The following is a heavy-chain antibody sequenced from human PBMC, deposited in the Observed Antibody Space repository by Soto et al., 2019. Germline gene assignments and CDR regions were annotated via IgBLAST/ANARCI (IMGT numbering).Heavy chain of an antibody. V-gene: IGHV4-34*01. D-gene: IGHD6-6*01. CDR1: GGSFSGYY. CDR3: ARGLPYSSSSSGWFDP. J-gene: IGHJ5*02. Sequence: PSETLSLTCAVYGGSFSGYYWSWIRQPPGRGLEWIGEINHSGSTNYNPSLKSRVTISVDTSKNQFSLKLSSVTAADTAVYYCARGLPYSSSSSGWFDPWGQGNLLTVSS. CDR2: INHSGST.